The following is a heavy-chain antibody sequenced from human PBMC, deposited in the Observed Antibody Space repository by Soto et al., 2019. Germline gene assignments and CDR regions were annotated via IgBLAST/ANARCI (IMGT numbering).Heavy chain of an antibody. CDR2: ISSSGSTI. CDR3: ARGSPSLGYCSSTSCSANFDY. CDR1: GFTFSDYY. V-gene: IGHV3-11*01. J-gene: IGHJ4*02. Sequence: PGGSLRLSCAASGFTFSDYYMSWIRQAPGKGLEWVSYISSSGSTIYYADSVKGRFTISRDNAKNSLYLQMNSLRAEDTAVYYCARGSPSLGYCSSTSCSANFDYWGQGTLVTVSS. D-gene: IGHD2-2*03.